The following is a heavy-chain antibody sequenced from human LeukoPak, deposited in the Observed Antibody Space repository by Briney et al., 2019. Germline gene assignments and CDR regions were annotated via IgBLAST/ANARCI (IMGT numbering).Heavy chain of an antibody. CDR2: IKQDGSKK. D-gene: IGHD5-24*01. J-gene: IGHJ4*02. Sequence: PGGSLRLSCVASGFPFSSYWMTWVGQAPGEGLEWVANIKQDGSKKSYVDSVKGRFTISRDNAKNSLYLQMNSLRAEDTAIYYCTRVGYIDEGIDYWGQGTLVTVSS. V-gene: IGHV3-7*04. CDR3: TRVGYIDEGIDY. CDR1: GFPFSSYW.